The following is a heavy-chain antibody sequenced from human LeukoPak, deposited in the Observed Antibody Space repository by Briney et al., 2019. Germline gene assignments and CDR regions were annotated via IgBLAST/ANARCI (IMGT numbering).Heavy chain of an antibody. V-gene: IGHV4-59*02. Sequence: SETLSLTCTVSGDSVSSYYWSWIRQPPGKGLEWIGYIYYSGSTNYNPSLKSRVTISVDTSKNQFSLKLSSVTAADTAVYYCARYSWSYTIDYWGQGTLVTVSP. CDR2: IYYSGST. J-gene: IGHJ4*02. D-gene: IGHD1-26*01. CDR1: GDSVSSYY. CDR3: ARYSWSYTIDY.